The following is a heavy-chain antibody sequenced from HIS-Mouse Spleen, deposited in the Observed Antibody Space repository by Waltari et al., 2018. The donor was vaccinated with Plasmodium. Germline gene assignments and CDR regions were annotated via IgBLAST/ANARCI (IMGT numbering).Heavy chain of an antibody. J-gene: IGHJ4*02. CDR3: ATPRVGGSYFDY. CDR2: IYSGGST. D-gene: IGHD1-26*01. Sequence: EVRLVESGGGLVQAGGSLRRSCAAFGFIVGSTTLSCFRQAPGKGLEWVSVIYSGGSTYYADSVKGRFTISRDNSKNTLYLQMNSLRAEDTAVYYCATPRVGGSYFDYWGQGTLVTVSS. CDR1: GFIVGSTT. V-gene: IGHV3-66*01.